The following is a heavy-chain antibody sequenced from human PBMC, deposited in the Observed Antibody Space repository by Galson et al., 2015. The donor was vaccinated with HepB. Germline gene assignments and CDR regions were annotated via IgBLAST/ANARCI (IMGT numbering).Heavy chain of an antibody. CDR1: GFTFSDYY. D-gene: IGHD2-15*01. V-gene: IGHV3-11*06. J-gene: IGHJ4*02. CDR2: ISSSSSYT. CDR3: ARRYCSGGSCYLDY. Sequence: SLRLSCAASGFTFSDYYMSWIRQAPGKGLEWVSYISSSSSYTNYADSVKGRFTISRDNAKNSLYLQMNSLRAEDTAVYYCARRYCSGGSCYLDYWGQGTLVTVSS.